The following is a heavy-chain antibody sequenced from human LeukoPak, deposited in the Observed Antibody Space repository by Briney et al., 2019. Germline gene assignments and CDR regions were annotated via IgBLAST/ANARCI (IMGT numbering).Heavy chain of an antibody. CDR2: INHSGST. D-gene: IGHD1-26*01. CDR1: GGSFSGYY. V-gene: IGHV4-34*01. CDR3: ARGGGGSYAYFDY. J-gene: IGHJ4*02. Sequence: SETLSLTCAVYGGSFSGYYWSWIRQPPGKGLEWIGEINHSGSTNYNPSLKSRVTISVDTSKNQFSLKLSSVIAADTAVYYCARGGGGSYAYFDYWGQGTLVTVSS.